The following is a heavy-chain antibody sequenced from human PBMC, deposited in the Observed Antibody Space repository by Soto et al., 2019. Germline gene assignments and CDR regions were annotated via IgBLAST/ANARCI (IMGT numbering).Heavy chain of an antibody. CDR3: ARDLRSSSWYLHPGYYYYYYGMDV. V-gene: IGHV3-74*01. CDR2: INSDGSST. D-gene: IGHD6-13*01. CDR1: GFTFSSYW. J-gene: IGHJ6*02. Sequence: QSGGSLRLSCAASGFTFSSYWMHWVRQAPGKGLVWVSRINSDGSSTSYADSVKGRFTISRDNAKNTLYLQMNSLRAEDTAVYYCARDLRSSSWYLHPGYYYYYYGMDVWGQGTTVTVSS.